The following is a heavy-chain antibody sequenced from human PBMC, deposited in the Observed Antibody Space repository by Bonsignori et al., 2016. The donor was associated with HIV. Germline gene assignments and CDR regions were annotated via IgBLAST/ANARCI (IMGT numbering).Heavy chain of an antibody. CDR3: ARGLTMIVVTIPGGFDY. V-gene: IGHV4-34*01. CDR2: INHSGST. J-gene: IGHJ4*02. D-gene: IGHD3-22*01. Sequence: WIRQPPGKGLEWIGEINHSGSTNYNPSLKSRVTISVDTSKNQFSLKLSSVTAADTAVYYCARGLTMIVVTIPGGFDYWGQGTLVTVSS.